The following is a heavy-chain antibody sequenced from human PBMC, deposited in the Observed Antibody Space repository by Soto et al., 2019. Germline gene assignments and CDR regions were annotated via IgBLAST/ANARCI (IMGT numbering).Heavy chain of an antibody. V-gene: IGHV1-18*01. Sequence: QVQLVQSGAEVRQPGASVKVSCMASGYTFTSYGISWVRQAPGQGLEWMGWISAYNGNTNYAQNLQGRVTLTTDTSTSTAYMELRSLRYDDTAVYFCARGADFWSGYRWFDPWGQGTLVSVAS. D-gene: IGHD3-3*01. CDR2: ISAYNGNT. CDR1: GYTFTSYG. J-gene: IGHJ5*02. CDR3: ARGADFWSGYRWFDP.